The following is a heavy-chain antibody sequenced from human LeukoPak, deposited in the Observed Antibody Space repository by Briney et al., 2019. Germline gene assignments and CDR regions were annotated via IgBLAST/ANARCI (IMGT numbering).Heavy chain of an antibody. D-gene: IGHD2-15*01. J-gene: IGHJ4*02. V-gene: IGHV3-11*01. CDR1: GFTFSDYY. CDR2: ISSGGSTI. CDR3: ARAGTTSSSTPDF. Sequence: PGGSLRLSCAVSGFTFSDYYMSWIRQAPGKGLEWVSYISSGGSTISHADSVKGRFTISRDNAENSLYLQMNSLRADDTAVYYCARAGTTSSSTPDFWGQGTLVTVSS.